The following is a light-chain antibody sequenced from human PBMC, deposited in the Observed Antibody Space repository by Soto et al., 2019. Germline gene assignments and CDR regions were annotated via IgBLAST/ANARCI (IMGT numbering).Light chain of an antibody. CDR1: QSVSGG. V-gene: IGKV1-5*01. J-gene: IGKJ4*02. Sequence: DIEMTQSPATLSASVGETVTVTCRASQSVSGGLAWYQQKPGEAPKLLIYDASALPRGVPSRFSGSGSGTKFTLTIASLQSDDFAVYYCQQYETLSLTFGAGTKVEI. CDR3: QQYETLSLT. CDR2: DAS.